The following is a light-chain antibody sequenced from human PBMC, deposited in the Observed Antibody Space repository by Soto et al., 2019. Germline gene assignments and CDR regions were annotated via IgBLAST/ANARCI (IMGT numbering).Light chain of an antibody. CDR2: DVT. CDR3: SSYTTSNTRQIV. Sequence: QSALTQPASVSGSPGQSITISCTGTSSDVGGYNYVSWYQHHPGKAPKLIIYDVTNRPSGVSNPFSRSKSGNTASLTISGLQPEDEADYYCSSYTTSNTRQIVFGTGTKLTVL. J-gene: IGLJ1*01. CDR1: SSDVGGYNY. V-gene: IGLV2-14*03.